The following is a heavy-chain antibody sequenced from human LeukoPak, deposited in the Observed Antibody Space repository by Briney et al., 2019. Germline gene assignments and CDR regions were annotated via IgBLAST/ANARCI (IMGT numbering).Heavy chain of an antibody. CDR1: GGSISSGDYY. D-gene: IGHD3-16*01. V-gene: IGHV4-30-4*01. Sequence: SETLSLTCTVSGGSISSGDYYWSWIRQPPGKGLEWIGYIYYSGSTYYNPSLKSRVTISVDTSKNQFSLKLSSVTAADTAVYYCARATLKNWFDPWGQGTLVTVSS. CDR2: IYYSGST. J-gene: IGHJ5*02. CDR3: ARATLKNWFDP.